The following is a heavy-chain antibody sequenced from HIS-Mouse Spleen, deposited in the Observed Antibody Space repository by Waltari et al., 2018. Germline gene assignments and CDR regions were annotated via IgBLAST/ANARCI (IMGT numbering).Heavy chain of an antibody. Sequence: QVQLVEAGGGVVQPGRSLRPSCAVSGCPFSSVWLPGVRQAQGKGLEWVAVISYDGSNKYYADSVKGRFTISRDNSKNTLYLQMNSLRAEDTAVYYCAKASSGWLDYWGQGTLVTVSS. V-gene: IGHV3-30*18. CDR2: ISYDGSNK. CDR1: GCPFSSVW. CDR3: AKASSGWLDY. J-gene: IGHJ4*02. D-gene: IGHD6-19*01.